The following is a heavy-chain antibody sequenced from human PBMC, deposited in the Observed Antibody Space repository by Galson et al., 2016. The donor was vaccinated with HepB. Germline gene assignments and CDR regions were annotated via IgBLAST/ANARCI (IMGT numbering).Heavy chain of an antibody. V-gene: IGHV1-24*01. CDR3: ARLDSGMSLDD. CDR2: LDPEDGEI. J-gene: IGHJ4*02. CDR1: GYSLTELS. Sequence: SVKVSCKVSGYSLTELSMHWVRQAPGKGLEWMGGLDPEDGEIIYAQKFQGRLTLTEDTSTDTVYMEQSSPRSEDTAIYSCARLDSGMSLDDWGQGTLVTVSS. D-gene: IGHD1-26*01.